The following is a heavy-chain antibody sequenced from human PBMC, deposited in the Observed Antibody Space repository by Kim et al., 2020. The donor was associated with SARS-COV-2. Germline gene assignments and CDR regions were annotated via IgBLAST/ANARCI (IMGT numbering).Heavy chain of an antibody. V-gene: IGHV4-31*02. D-gene: IGHD3-10*01. CDR3: ARGYGSGSPYGMDV. J-gene: IGHJ6*02. Sequence: NPTPQNRVTTSVDTAKNQFSLKLSSVTAAATAVYYCARGYGSGSPYGMDVWGQGTTVTVSS.